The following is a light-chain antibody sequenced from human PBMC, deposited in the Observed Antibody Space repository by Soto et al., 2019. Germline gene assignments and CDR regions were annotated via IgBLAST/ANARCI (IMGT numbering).Light chain of an antibody. CDR2: GAS. Sequence: EIVLTQSPATLSLSPGERATLSCRASQSISYYLAWYQQNPGQAPRLLIYGASNRATGIPDRFSGSGSGTDFTLTISRLEPEDFAVYYCQQYGSSGTFGQGTKVDIK. J-gene: IGKJ1*01. CDR3: QQYGSSGT. CDR1: QSISYY. V-gene: IGKV3-20*01.